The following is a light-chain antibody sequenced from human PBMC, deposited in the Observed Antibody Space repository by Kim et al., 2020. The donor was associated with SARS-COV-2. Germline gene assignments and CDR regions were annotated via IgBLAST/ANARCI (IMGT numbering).Light chain of an antibody. J-gene: IGKJ2*01. V-gene: IGKV1-27*01. CDR3: QKYDSGPYT. Sequence: GDSVTITCRASRSIDNYLAWYQEKPGKVPNLLIFGASTLQPGVPSRFSGTGSETDFTLTINPLQPEDVATYYCQKYDSGPYTFGQGTKLEIK. CDR2: GAS. CDR1: RSIDNY.